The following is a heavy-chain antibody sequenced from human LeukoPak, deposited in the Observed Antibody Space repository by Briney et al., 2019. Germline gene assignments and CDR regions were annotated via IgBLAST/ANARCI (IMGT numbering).Heavy chain of an antibody. V-gene: IGHV4-59*12. CDR2: LYYSGST. CDR1: GGSISSYY. J-gene: IGHJ5*02. D-gene: IGHD3-3*01. Sequence: SETLSLTCTVSGGSISSYYWSWIRQPPGKGLEWIGYLYYSGSTNYNPSLKSRVTISVDTSKNQFSLKLSSVTAADTAVYYCARGQYDFWSRLLHSGNWFDPWGQGTLVTVSS. CDR3: ARGQYDFWSRLLHSGNWFDP.